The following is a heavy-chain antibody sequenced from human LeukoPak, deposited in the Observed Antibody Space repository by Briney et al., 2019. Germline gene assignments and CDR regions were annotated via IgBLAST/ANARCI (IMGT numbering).Heavy chain of an antibody. CDR1: GGSFSGYY. CDR3: ARGLYGIAVAGTWDY. CDR2: INHSGST. D-gene: IGHD6-19*01. J-gene: IGHJ4*02. Sequence: PSETLSLTCAVYGGSFSGYYWSWIRQPPGKGLEWIGEINHSGSTNYNPSLKSRVTISVDTSKNQFSLKLSSVTAADTAVYYCARGLYGIAVAGTWDYWGQGTLVTVSS. V-gene: IGHV4-34*01.